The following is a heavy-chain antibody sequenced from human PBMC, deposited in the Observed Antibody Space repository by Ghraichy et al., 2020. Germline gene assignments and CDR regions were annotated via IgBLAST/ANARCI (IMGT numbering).Heavy chain of an antibody. CDR1: GYTFTGYY. V-gene: IGHV1-2*02. J-gene: IGHJ5*02. CDR3: ARELELAYNWFDP. D-gene: IGHD1-7*01. Sequence: ASVKVSCKASGYTFTGYYMHWVRQAPGQGLEWMGWINPNSGGTNYAQKFQGRVTMTRDTSISTAYMELSRLRSDDTAVYYCARELELAYNWFDPWGQGTLVTVSS. CDR2: INPNSGGT.